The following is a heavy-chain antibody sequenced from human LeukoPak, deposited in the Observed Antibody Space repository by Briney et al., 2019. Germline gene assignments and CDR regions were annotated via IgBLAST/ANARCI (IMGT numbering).Heavy chain of an antibody. D-gene: IGHD6-19*01. J-gene: IGHJ4*02. CDR1: GFTFDDYA. CDR2: ISGDGVST. V-gene: IGHV3-43*02. Sequence: GGSLRLSCAASGFTFDDYAMHWVRQAPGKGLEWVSLISGDGVSTYYADSVKGRFTISRDNSKNSLYLQMNSLRTEDTALYYCARQTYSSGWQTAFDYWGQGTLVTVSS. CDR3: ARQTYSSGWQTAFDY.